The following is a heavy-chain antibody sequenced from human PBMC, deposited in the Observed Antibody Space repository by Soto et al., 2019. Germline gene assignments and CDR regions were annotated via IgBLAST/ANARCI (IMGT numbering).Heavy chain of an antibody. V-gene: IGHV3-33*01. D-gene: IGHD3-22*01. CDR3: ARDYLYYYDSSGYYQPRDYYTMDV. CDR2: IWYDGSNQ. Sequence: GGSLRLSCAASGFTFISYGMHWVRQAPGKGLEWVAVIWYDGSNQYYADSVKGRFTISRDNSKNTLYLQMNSLRAEDTAVYYCARDYLYYYDSSGYYQPRDYYTMDVWGQGTTVTAP. J-gene: IGHJ6*02. CDR1: GFTFISYG.